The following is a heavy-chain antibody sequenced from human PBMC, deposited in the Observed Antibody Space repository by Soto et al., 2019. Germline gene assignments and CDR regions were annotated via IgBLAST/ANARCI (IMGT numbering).Heavy chain of an antibody. CDR2: ISNDGSST. CDR3: ARLPNKSPQN. J-gene: IGHJ1*01. V-gene: IGHV3-74*01. CDR1: GFTFSSYW. Sequence: EVQLVESGGGLVQPGGSLRLSCVASGFTFSSYWMHWVRQAPGKGLVWVSSISNDGSSTSYADPVKGRFTISRDNANNTMYLQMNSLRAEDTAVYYGARLPNKSPQNWGQGTLVIVSP.